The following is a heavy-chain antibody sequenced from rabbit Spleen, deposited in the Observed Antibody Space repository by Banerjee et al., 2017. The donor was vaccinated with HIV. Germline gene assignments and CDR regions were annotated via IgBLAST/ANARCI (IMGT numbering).Heavy chain of an antibody. Sequence: QEQLEESGGDLVKPGASLTLTCTASGFSFSSRYYMCWVRQAPGKGLEWIACIYAGSSGNTYYASWAKGRFTISKTSSTTVTLQMTSLTAADTATYFCARETSSGWGVVSYYFNLWGPGDPRHRL. J-gene: IGHJ4*01. CDR3: ARETSSGWGVVSYYFNL. V-gene: IGHV1S45*01. CDR1: GFSFSSRYY. D-gene: IGHD4-1*01. CDR2: IYAGSSGNT.